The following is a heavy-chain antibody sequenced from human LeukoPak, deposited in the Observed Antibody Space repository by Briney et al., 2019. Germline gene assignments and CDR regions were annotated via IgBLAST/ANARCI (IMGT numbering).Heavy chain of an antibody. V-gene: IGHV3-23*01. CDR1: GFTFSSYA. D-gene: IGHD6-19*01. J-gene: IGHJ5*02. CDR2: INEVGDDT. Sequence: GGSLRLSRAVSGFTFSSYAMSWVRQTPARGLEWVSSINEVGDDTNYVDSVRGRFTVSRDNSKNTLYLQLNSLRAEDTALYYCSERGPNAGWHFFDHWGPGTLVTVS. CDR3: SERGPNAGWHFFDH.